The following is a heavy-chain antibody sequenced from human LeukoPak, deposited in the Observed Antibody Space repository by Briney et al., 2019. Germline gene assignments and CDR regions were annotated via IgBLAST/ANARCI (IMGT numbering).Heavy chain of an antibody. CDR3: AIILGYCSGGSCLPGAFDI. CDR1: GFTFSSYS. Sequence: GGSLRLSCAASGFTFSSYSMNWVRQAPGKGLEWVSSISSSSSYIYYADSVKGRFTISRDNAKNSLYLQMNSLRAEDTAVYYCAIILGYCSGGSCLPGAFDIWGQGTMVTVSS. D-gene: IGHD2-15*01. CDR2: ISSSSSYI. V-gene: IGHV3-21*01. J-gene: IGHJ3*02.